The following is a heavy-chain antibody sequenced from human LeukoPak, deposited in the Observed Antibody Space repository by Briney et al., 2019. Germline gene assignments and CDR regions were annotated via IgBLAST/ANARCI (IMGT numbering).Heavy chain of an antibody. Sequence: GGSLRLSCAASGFSFNNAWMNWVRQAPGKGLEWVGRIRSKVDGGTADYAPPVKARFTISRDDSKNTLYLQMNSLKTEDTAMYYCIIYIGSGGWNWGQGTLVTVSS. CDR2: IRSKVDGGTA. CDR3: IIYIGSGGWN. J-gene: IGHJ4*02. D-gene: IGHD2-15*01. V-gene: IGHV3-15*01. CDR1: GFSFNNAW.